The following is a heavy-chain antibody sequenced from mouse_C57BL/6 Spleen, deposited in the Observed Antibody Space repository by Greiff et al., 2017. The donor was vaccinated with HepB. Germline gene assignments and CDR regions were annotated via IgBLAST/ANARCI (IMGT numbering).Heavy chain of an antibody. V-gene: IGHV1-62-2*01. CDR1: GYTFTEYT. D-gene: IGHD2-2*01. J-gene: IGHJ2*01. Sequence: QVQLKESGAELVKPGASVKLSCKASGYTFTEYTIHWVKQRSGQGLEWIGWFYPGSGSIKYNEKFKDKATLTVDKSSSTIYMELSRLTSEDSAVYYCARHEGSYYGYDEGGYLDYWGQGTTLTVSS. CDR3: ARHEGSYYGYDEGGYLDY. CDR2: FYPGSGSI.